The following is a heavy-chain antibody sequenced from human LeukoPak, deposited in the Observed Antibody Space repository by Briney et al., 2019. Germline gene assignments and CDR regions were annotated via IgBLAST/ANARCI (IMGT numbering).Heavy chain of an antibody. D-gene: IGHD4-17*01. J-gene: IGHJ6*02. Sequence: SETLSLTCTVSGGSISYYYWSWVRQSPGKGLEWVGYIYYSGTINYNPSLQSRVTISVDTSKNQFSLQLRSVTAADTAVYYCAREDPQTTVPEGMDVWGQGTTVTVSS. V-gene: IGHV4-59*01. CDR1: GGSISYYY. CDR3: AREDPQTTVPEGMDV. CDR2: IYYSGTI.